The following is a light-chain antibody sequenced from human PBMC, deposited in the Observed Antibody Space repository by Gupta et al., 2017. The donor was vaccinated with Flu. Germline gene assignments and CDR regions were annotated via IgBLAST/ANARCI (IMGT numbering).Light chain of an antibody. J-gene: IGKJ2*01. V-gene: IGKV3-20*01. CDR3: QQYGTSPYT. CDR2: GAS. CDR1: QSVSSSY. Sequence: EIVLTQSPGTMSLSPGDRATLWCRASQSVSSSYLGWYQQKPGQTPRLLIYGASSRATGIPDRFSGSGSGTDFTLTISRLEPEDSAVYYCQQYGTSPYTFGQGTKLEIK.